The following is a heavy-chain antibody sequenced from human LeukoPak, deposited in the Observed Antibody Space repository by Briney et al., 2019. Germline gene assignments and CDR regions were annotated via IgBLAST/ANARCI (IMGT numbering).Heavy chain of an antibody. J-gene: IGHJ4*02. CDR2: INPNSGGT. CDR1: GYTFSRSY. CDR3: ARGKGITMIVAH. V-gene: IGHV1-2*02. Sequence: ASLKVSCKASGYTFSRSYIHWVRQAPGQGLEWMGWINPNSGGTNYAQKFQGRVTMTRDTSISTAYMELSRLRSDDTAVYYCARGKGITMIVAHWGQGTLVTVSS. D-gene: IGHD3-22*01.